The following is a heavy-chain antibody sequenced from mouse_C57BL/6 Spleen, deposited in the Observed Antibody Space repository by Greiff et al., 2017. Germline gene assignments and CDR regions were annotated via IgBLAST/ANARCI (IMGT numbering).Heavy chain of an antibody. D-gene: IGHD4-1*01. Sequence: QVQLQQPGAELVMPGASVKLSCKASGYTFTSYWMHWVKQRPGQGLEWIGEIDPSDSYTNYTQKFKGKSTLTVDKSSSTAYMQLSSLTSEDSAVYYCARGHWDGGFDYWGQGTTLTVSS. CDR3: ARGHWDGGFDY. CDR2: IDPSDSYT. CDR1: GYTFTSYW. V-gene: IGHV1-69*01. J-gene: IGHJ2*01.